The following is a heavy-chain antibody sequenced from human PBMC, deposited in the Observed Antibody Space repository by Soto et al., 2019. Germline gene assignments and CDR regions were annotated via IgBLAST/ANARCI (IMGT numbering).Heavy chain of an antibody. CDR2: IYYSGST. D-gene: IGHD3-9*01. V-gene: IGHV4-59*01. Sequence: SETLSLTCTVSGGSISSYYWSWIRQPPGKGLEWIGYIYYSGSTNYNPSLKIRVTISVDTSKNQFSLKLSSVTAEDTAVYYCATTDTVRYYPYF. J-gene: IGHJ4*01. CDR3: ATTDTVRYYPYF. CDR1: GGSISSYY.